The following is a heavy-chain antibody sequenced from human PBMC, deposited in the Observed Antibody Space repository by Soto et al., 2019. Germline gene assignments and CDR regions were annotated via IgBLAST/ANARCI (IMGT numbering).Heavy chain of an antibody. Sequence: QVQLQESGPGLVKPSGTLSLTCAVSNDSISSNNWWTWVRQPPGKGLEWIGEIFHSGSTSYNPSLKSRVSISVDKSKNPFSLKLTSVTAADTAVYYCARVFYSDLYYFDYWGQGTLVTVSS. J-gene: IGHJ4*02. CDR1: NDSISSNNW. D-gene: IGHD2-15*01. CDR3: ARVFYSDLYYFDY. V-gene: IGHV4-4*02. CDR2: IFHSGST.